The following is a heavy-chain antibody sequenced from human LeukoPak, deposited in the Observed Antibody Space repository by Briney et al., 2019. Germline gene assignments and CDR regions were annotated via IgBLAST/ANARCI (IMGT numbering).Heavy chain of an antibody. D-gene: IGHD3-22*01. J-gene: IGHJ4*02. CDR2: INSDGSST. CDR3: ATGGVHYYDSSADY. V-gene: IGHV3-74*01. Sequence: LSGGSLRLSCAASGFTFSSYWMHWVRQAPGKGLVWVSRINSDGSSTSYADSVKGRFTISRDNAKNSLYLQMDSLRGEETAVYYCATGGVHYYDSSADYWGQGTLVTVSS. CDR1: GFTFSSYW.